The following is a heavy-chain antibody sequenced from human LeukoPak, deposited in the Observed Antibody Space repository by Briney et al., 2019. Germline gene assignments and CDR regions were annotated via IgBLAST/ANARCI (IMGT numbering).Heavy chain of an antibody. Sequence: PSETLSLTCTVSGGSISSYDWSWIRQPPGKGLEWIGYIYYSGSTNYNPSLKSRVTISVDTSKNQFSLKLSSVTAADTAVYYCVRDHPPAAMAEDAFDIWGQGTMVTVSS. CDR1: GGSISSYD. CDR3: VRDHPPAAMAEDAFDI. D-gene: IGHD2-2*01. J-gene: IGHJ3*02. V-gene: IGHV4-59*01. CDR2: IYYSGST.